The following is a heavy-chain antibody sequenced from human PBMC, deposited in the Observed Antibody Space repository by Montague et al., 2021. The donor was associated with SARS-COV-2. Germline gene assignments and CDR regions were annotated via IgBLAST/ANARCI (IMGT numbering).Heavy chain of an antibody. Sequence: SETLSLTCTVSGGSIRSTTFYWGWNRQSPGKGLEWLGYIYEGDTTYYNPSLKSRVALSLNTPNNQFSLKITSLIVADTAIYYCVTPGKTAVAGQFDYWGPGILVTVSS. CDR2: IYEGDTT. D-gene: IGHD6-19*01. J-gene: IGHJ4*02. V-gene: IGHV4-39*07. CDR1: GGSIRSTTFY. CDR3: VTPGKTAVAGQFDY.